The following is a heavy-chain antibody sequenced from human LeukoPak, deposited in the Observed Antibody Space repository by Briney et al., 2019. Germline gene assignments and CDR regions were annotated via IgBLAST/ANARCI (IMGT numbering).Heavy chain of an antibody. D-gene: IGHD3-9*01. J-gene: IGHJ4*02. V-gene: IGHV4-38-2*02. CDR1: GYSISSGYY. Sequence: SETLSLTCTVSGYSISSGYYWGWIRQPPGKGLEWIGSIYHSGSTYYNPSLKSRVTISVDTSKNQFSLKLSSVTAADTAVYYCARDRPIGFGVLTGFDYWGQGTLVTVSS. CDR3: ARDRPIGFGVLTGFDY. CDR2: IYHSGST.